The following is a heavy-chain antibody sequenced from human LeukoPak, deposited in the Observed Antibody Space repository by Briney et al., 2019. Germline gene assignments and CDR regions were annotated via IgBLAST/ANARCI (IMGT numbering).Heavy chain of an antibody. CDR1: GGTFSSYA. Sequence: SVKVSCKASGGTFSSYAISWVRQAPGQGLEWMGGIIPIFGTANYAQKFQGRVTITADESTSTAYMELSSLRSEDTAVYYCARDPYYYDSSGYPKETYFDYWGQGTLGTVSS. CDR3: ARDPYYYDSSGYPKETYFDY. CDR2: IIPIFGTA. V-gene: IGHV1-69*01. D-gene: IGHD3-22*01. J-gene: IGHJ4*02.